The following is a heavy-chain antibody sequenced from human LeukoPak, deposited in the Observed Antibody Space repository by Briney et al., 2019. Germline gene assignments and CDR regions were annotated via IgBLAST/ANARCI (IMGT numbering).Heavy chain of an antibody. CDR1: GYTFTNYG. Sequence: ASVKVSCKASGYTFTNYGLSRVRQAPGQGLEWMGWINAYNGNTNYAQKLQGRVTMTTDTSTTTAYMELRSLRSDDTAIYYCARDSITTARGVIRRSSDFDYWGQGTLVTVSS. CDR2: INAYNGNT. V-gene: IGHV1-18*04. CDR3: ARDSITTARGVIRRSSDFDY. D-gene: IGHD3-10*01. J-gene: IGHJ4*02.